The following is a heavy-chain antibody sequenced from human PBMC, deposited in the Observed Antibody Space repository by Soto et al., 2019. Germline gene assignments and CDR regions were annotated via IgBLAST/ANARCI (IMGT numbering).Heavy chain of an antibody. CDR3: ATESGSTYGYFDH. D-gene: IGHD5-18*01. J-gene: IGHJ4*02. CDR1: GGSVTSDEDY. V-gene: IGHV4-30-4*01. CDR2: ISNSGST. Sequence: SETLSLTCTVSGGSVTSDEDYWTWIRRSPGKGLEWIGYISNSGSTGYNPSLKTRLSMSVDRSKNQFTLRLTSVTAADTAVYFCATESGSTYGYFDHWGQGAQVTVSS.